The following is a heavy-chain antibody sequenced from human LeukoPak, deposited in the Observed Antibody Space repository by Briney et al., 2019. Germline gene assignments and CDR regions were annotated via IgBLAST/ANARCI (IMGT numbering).Heavy chain of an antibody. J-gene: IGHJ3*02. Sequence: SETLSLTCAVSGYSISSGYYWGWIRQPPGKGLEWIGSIYHSGSTYYNPSLKSRVTISVDTSKNQFSLKLSSVTAADTAVYYXXXXXXXSXXXDXXXQGXMVT. CDR1: GYSISSGYY. V-gene: IGHV4-38-2*01. CDR3: XXXXXXSXXXDX. CDR2: IYHSGST.